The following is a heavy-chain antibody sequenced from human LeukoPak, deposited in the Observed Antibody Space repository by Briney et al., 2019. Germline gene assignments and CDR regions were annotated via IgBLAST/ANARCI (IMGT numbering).Heavy chain of an antibody. CDR2: IHDTGST. J-gene: IGHJ4*02. Sequence: SETLSLTCSVSGGSLSSHYWSWIRQPPGKGLELIGHIHDTGSTFYNPSRLGRVTISLDTSNNQFSFKLTSMTAADTAVYYCARFSSGCSTSSCYLTYWGQGTLVTVS. D-gene: IGHD2-2*01. V-gene: IGHV4-59*11. CDR3: ARFSSGCSTSSCYLTY. CDR1: GGSLSSHY.